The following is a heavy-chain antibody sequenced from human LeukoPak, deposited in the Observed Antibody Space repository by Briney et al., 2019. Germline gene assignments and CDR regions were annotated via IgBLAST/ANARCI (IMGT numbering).Heavy chain of an antibody. V-gene: IGHV3-48*03. CDR2: VSSSGSTM. Sequence: GGSLRLSCAASGYTFSSYEMNWVRQAPGKGLEWVSYVSSSGSTMDYADSVKGRFTISRDNAKNSLYLQMNSLRAEDTAVYYCASGLGFCWGQGILVTVSS. J-gene: IGHJ4*02. CDR3: ASGLGFC. D-gene: IGHD3-22*01. CDR1: GYTFSSYE.